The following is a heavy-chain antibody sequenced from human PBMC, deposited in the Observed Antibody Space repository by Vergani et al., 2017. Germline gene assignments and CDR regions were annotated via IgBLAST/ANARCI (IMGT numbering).Heavy chain of an antibody. D-gene: IGHD5-18*01. CDR1: GFTFSSYS. CDR2: ISSSSSYI. J-gene: IGHJ4*02. V-gene: IGHV3-21*01. CDR3: ARVGYSYGWVGDY. Sequence: EVQLVESGGGLVKPGGSLRLSCAASGFTFSSYSMNWVRQAPGKGLEWVSFISSSSSYIYYADSVKGRFTISRDNAKNSLYLQMNSLRAEDTAVYYCARVGYSYGWVGDYWGQGTLVTVSS.